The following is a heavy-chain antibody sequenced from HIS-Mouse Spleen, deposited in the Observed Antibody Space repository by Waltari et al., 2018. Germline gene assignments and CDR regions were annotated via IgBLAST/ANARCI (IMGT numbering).Heavy chain of an antibody. Sequence: QLQLQESGPGLVKPSETMSLTCTVLGGSISSSSHYWGWIRQPPGKGLEWIGSIYYSGSTYYNPSLKSRVTISVDTSKNQFSLKLSSVTAADTAVYYCAREIPYSSSWYDWYFDLWGRGTLVTVSS. V-gene: IGHV4-39*07. D-gene: IGHD6-13*01. CDR3: AREIPYSSSWYDWYFDL. CDR2: IYYSGST. CDR1: GGSISSSSHY. J-gene: IGHJ2*01.